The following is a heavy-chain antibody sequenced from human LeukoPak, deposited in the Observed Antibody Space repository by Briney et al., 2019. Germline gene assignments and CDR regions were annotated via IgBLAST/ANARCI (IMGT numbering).Heavy chain of an antibody. D-gene: IGHD2/OR15-2a*01. J-gene: IGHJ4*02. CDR3: VSFYETY. Sequence: GGSLRLSCAVSGFTISSHGMRWVRQAPGKGPEWVAMIAYHGNTEYYGDSVKGRFTISRDNSKNTLYLQMDSLRAEDTAVYYCVSFYETYWGRGTLVTVS. CDR2: IAYHGNTE. CDR1: GFTISSHG. V-gene: IGHV3-30*03.